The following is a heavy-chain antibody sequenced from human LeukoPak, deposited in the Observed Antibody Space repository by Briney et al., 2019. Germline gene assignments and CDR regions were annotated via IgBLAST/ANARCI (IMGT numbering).Heavy chain of an antibody. V-gene: IGHV4-4*07. D-gene: IGHD3-10*01. CDR1: GGSISSYY. CDR2: VYTSENI. Sequence: PSETLSLTCTVSGGSISSYYWSWIRQPAGRGLEWIGRVYTSENINYNPSLKSRVTMSVDTSKNQFSLKLTSVTAADTAVYYCARDLTTMVRGVIRSYGWFDPWGQGTLVTVSS. CDR3: ARDLTTMVRGVIRSYGWFDP. J-gene: IGHJ5*02.